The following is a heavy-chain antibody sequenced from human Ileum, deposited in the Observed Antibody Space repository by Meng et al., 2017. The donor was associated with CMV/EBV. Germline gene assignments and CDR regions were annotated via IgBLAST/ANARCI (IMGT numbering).Heavy chain of an antibody. Sequence: ISSCSYYWGCIRQPPGKGLECSGSIYYSENTYYNPSLKSRVTISVDKSKNQFSLKLSPVTAADTAVYYCARDRRIVVVPPAVAGWFDPWGQGTLVTVSS. D-gene: IGHD2-2*01. CDR3: ARDRRIVVVPPAVAGWFDP. CDR1: ISSCSYY. V-gene: IGHV4-39*07. CDR2: IYYSENT. J-gene: IGHJ5*02.